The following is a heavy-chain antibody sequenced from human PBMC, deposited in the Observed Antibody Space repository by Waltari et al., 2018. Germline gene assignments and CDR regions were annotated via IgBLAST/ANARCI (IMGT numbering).Heavy chain of an antibody. D-gene: IGHD4-17*01. V-gene: IGHV5-10-1*03. Sequence: VQLVQSGAEMKKPGESLRISCRGSGYNFTNYWISWVRQMPGKGLEWMGRIDPTDSYTEYSPSLQGHVTISTDKSISTAYLQWGSLKPSDTAMYYCARHVIGEDYWGQGTLVTVSS. CDR2: IDPTDSYT. J-gene: IGHJ4*02. CDR3: ARHVIGEDY. CDR1: GYNFTNYW.